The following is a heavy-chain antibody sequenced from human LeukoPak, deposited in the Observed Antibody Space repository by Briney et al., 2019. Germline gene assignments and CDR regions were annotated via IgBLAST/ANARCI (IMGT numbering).Heavy chain of an antibody. J-gene: IGHJ4*02. CDR3: AKSTTVSQRGYFDY. Sequence: TGGSLRLSCAASGFTFSSYGMHCVRQAPAKGLEWVAIISYDGSNKYYADSVKGRFTISRDNSKNTLYLQMNSLRAEDTAVYYCAKSTTVSQRGYFDYWGQGTLVTVSS. V-gene: IGHV3-30*18. CDR2: ISYDGSNK. CDR1: GFTFSSYG. D-gene: IGHD4-17*01.